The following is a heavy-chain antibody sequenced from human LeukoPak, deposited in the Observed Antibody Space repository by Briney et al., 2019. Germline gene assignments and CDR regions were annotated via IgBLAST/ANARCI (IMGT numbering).Heavy chain of an antibody. Sequence: SVKVSCKASGGTFSSYAISWVRQAPGQGLEWMGRIIPIFGTANYAQKIQGRVTITTDESTSTDYMELSSLRSEDTAVYYCARDGTAVVVVAATHRAFDIWGQGTMVTVSS. D-gene: IGHD2-15*01. V-gene: IGHV1-69*05. CDR2: IIPIFGTA. J-gene: IGHJ3*02. CDR3: ARDGTAVVVVAATHRAFDI. CDR1: GGTFSSYA.